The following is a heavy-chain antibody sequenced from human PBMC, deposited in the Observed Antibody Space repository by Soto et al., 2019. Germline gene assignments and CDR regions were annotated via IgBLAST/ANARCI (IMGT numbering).Heavy chain of an antibody. D-gene: IGHD1-1*01. Sequence: EVQLVESGGGLVRPGGSLRLSCAASGFSFSSYWMHWVRQVPGKGLVWVARMNEDGGTTDYADSVKGRFTISRDNAKNTLYLQMNSLRVEETSVYYCASDLSVRADGWCQGTTVTVSS. J-gene: IGHJ6*02. CDR2: MNEDGGTT. CDR3: ASDLSVRADG. V-gene: IGHV3-74*02. CDR1: GFSFSSYW.